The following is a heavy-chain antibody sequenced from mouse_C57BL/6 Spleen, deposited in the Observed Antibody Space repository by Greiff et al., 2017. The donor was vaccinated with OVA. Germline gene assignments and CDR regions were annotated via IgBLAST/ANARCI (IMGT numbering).Heavy chain of an antibody. CDR3: ARTDDYAFYFDY. J-gene: IGHJ2*01. V-gene: IGHV1-26*01. Sequence: VQLKESGPELVKPGASVKISCKASGYTFTDYYMNWVKQSHGKSLEWIGDINPNNGGTSYNQKFKGKATLTVDKSSSTAYMELRSLTSEDSAVYYCARTDDYAFYFDYWGQGTTLTVSS. CDR1: GYTFTDYY. D-gene: IGHD2-4*01. CDR2: INPNNGGT.